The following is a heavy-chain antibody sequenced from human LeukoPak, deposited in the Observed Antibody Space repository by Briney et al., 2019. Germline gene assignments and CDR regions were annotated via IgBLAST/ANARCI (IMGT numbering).Heavy chain of an antibody. D-gene: IGHD3-22*01. CDR1: GGSISSYY. J-gene: IGHJ4*02. CDR3: ARDHSSGYIDY. CDR2: IYYSGST. V-gene: IGHV4-59*01. Sequence: SETPSLTCTVSGGSISSYYWSWIRQPPGKGLEWIGYIYYSGSTNYNPSLKSRVTISVDTSKSQFSLRLSSVTAADTAVYYCARDHSSGYIDYWGQGALVAVSP.